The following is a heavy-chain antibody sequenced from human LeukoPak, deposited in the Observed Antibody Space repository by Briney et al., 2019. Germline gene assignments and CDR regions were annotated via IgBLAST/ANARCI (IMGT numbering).Heavy chain of an antibody. Sequence: QPGRSLRLSCAASGFTFSSYAMHWVRQAPGKGLEWVAIISYDGSNKYYADSVKGRFTISRDNSKNTLYLQMNSLRSEDTAVYYCARGYDSSGYYYYYYYMDVWGKGNTVTVSS. D-gene: IGHD3-22*01. J-gene: IGHJ6*03. V-gene: IGHV3-30*04. CDR1: GFTFSSYA. CDR3: ARGYDSSGYYYYYYYMDV. CDR2: ISYDGSNK.